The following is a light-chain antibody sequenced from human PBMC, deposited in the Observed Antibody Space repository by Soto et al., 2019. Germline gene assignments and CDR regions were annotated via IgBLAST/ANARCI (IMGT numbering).Light chain of an antibody. CDR3: QQYGSSPPYT. CDR1: QTVSNNY. J-gene: IGKJ2*01. Sequence: EVVLTQSPGTLSLSPGERATLSCRASQTVSNNYLAWYQHKPGQSPKLLIFGSSDRATGIPDRFSGSGSGTEFTLTISRLEPEDFAVYYCQQYGSSPPYTFGQGTKLEIK. V-gene: IGKV3-20*01. CDR2: GSS.